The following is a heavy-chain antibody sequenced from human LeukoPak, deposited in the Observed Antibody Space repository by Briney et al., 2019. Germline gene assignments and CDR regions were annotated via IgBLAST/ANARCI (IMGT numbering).Heavy chain of an antibody. V-gene: IGHV3-20*04. CDR2: VIRNGGST. D-gene: IGHD3-10*01. Sequence: PGGSLRLSCAASGFTFDDYGMSWVRQVPGKGLEWVSGVIRNGGSTDYADSVKGRFTISRDNAKNSLYLQMNSLRAEDTALYYCVRALRGGPLDYWVQGTLVTVSS. CDR1: GFTFDDYG. CDR3: VRALRGGPLDY. J-gene: IGHJ4*02.